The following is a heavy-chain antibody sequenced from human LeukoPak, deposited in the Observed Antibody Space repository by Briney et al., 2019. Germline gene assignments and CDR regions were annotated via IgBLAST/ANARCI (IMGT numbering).Heavy chain of an antibody. Sequence: VGSLRLSCAASGFTFSSYAMSWVRQAPGKGLEWVSAISGSVGTTYYAHSVKGRFTISRDNSKKTLYLQMNRLRAEDTAVYYCAIEGGIAAAAYFDYWGEGNLVTVSS. D-gene: IGHD6-13*01. V-gene: IGHV3-23*01. CDR2: ISGSVGTT. J-gene: IGHJ4*02. CDR1: GFTFSSYA. CDR3: AIEGGIAAAAYFDY.